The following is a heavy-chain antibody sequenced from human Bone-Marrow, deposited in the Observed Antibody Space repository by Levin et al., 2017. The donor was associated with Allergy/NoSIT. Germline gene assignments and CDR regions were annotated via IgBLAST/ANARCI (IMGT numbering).Heavy chain of an antibody. D-gene: IGHD6-13*01. V-gene: IGHV5-51*01. CDR3: ARHPGTHSRSLYLDI. J-gene: IGHJ3*02. Sequence: GESLKISCKGSGYSFTSYWIGWVRQMPGKGLEWMGIIYPGDSDTRYSPSFHGPVTISADKSISTAYLQWSSLKASDTAMYYCARHPGTHSRSLYLDIWGQGTMVTVSS. CDR1: GYSFTSYW. CDR2: IYPGDSDT.